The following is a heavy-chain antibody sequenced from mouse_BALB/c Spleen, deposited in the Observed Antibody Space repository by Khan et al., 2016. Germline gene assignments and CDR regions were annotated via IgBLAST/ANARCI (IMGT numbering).Heavy chain of an antibody. D-gene: IGHD2-1*01. V-gene: IGHV14-4*02. CDR3: ALCGNVSAWFAY. Sequence: VQLQQSGAELVRSGASVKLSCTASGLAIKDFYLHWVKQRPEQGLEWIGWIDPDNGNTDYDPNFKGKATMTADTSSNTAYLHLSRLTSEDPAGYYCALCGNVSAWFAYGGQGTLVTVSA. CDR2: IDPDNGNT. J-gene: IGHJ3*01. CDR1: GLAIKDFY.